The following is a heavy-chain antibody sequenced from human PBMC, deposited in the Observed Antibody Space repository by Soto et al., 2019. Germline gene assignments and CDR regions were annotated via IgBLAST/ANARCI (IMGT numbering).Heavy chain of an antibody. J-gene: IGHJ6*01. Sequence: QVQLVQSGAELKKPGSSVRVSCQASGGTFSSYSVNWVRQAPGQGLEWMGGIIPIFPTADHAQRFQGRVTLTVHKSTYTAYMELSSLRSRETAVYHCAIRSLVFGAVAMGGLDVWGQGTTVTVSS. D-gene: IGHD3-3*01. V-gene: IGHV1-69*14. CDR3: AIRSLVFGAVAMGGLDV. CDR2: IIPIFPTA. CDR1: GGTFSSYS.